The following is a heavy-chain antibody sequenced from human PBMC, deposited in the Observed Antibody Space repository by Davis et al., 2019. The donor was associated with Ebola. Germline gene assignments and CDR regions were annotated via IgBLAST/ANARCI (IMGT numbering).Heavy chain of an antibody. CDR2: INPSSGST. V-gene: IGHV1-46*02. CDR3: PRDMTRAVDFWSGFYFFDS. CDR1: GYTFNTYY. Sequence: ASVKVSCKASGYTFNTYYMHWLRQAPGEGLEWMGVINPSSGSTSYSQRLQGRVTMTSDTSTSTVNMELTSLRSEDTAVYYCPRDMTRAVDFWSGFYFFDSWGQGTLVIVSS. J-gene: IGHJ4*02. D-gene: IGHD3-3*01.